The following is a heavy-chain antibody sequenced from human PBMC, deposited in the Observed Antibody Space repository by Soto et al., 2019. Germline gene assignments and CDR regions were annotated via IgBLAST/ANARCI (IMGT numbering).Heavy chain of an antibody. D-gene: IGHD3-10*01. CDR2: ISGNSGTI. Sequence: EVQLVESGGGLVQPGGSLRISRAASGFVFDDYAMHWGRQIPGKGLEWVSGISGNSGTIDYGDSVKGRFTVSRDNAKNSLYLQMNSLRTEDTASYHCAKDAMRPSSPYFFDSWGQGTLVTVSS. CDR1: GFVFDDYA. CDR3: AKDAMRPSSPYFFDS. J-gene: IGHJ4*02. V-gene: IGHV3-9*01.